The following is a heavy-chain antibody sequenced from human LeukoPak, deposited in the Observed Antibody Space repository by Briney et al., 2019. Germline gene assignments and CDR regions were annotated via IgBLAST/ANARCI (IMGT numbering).Heavy chain of an antibody. J-gene: IGHJ4*02. D-gene: IGHD2-21*01. CDR2: ISGRGGNT. CDR3: ANDGEGENAFDY. Sequence: GGSLRLSCAASGFTFSSYAMSWVRQAPGKGLEWVSVISGRGGNTYYADSVKGRFTVSRDNSKNTLYLQMNSLRAEDTAVYYCANDGEGENAFDYWGQGILVSVSS. V-gene: IGHV3-23*01. CDR1: GFTFSSYA.